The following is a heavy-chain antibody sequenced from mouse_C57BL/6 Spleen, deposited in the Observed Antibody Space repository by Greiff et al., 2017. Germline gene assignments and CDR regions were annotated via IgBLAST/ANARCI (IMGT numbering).Heavy chain of an antibody. D-gene: IGHD3-3*01. V-gene: IGHV1-82*01. Sequence: QVQLQQSGPELVKPGASVKISCKASGYAFSSSWMNWVKQRPGKGLEWIGRIYPGDGDTNYNGKLKGKATLTADKSSSTAYMQLSSLTSEDSAVSFCARRRDSRDFFDYWGQGTTLTVSS. CDR2: IYPGDGDT. CDR3: ARRRDSRDFFDY. CDR1: GYAFSSSW. J-gene: IGHJ2*01.